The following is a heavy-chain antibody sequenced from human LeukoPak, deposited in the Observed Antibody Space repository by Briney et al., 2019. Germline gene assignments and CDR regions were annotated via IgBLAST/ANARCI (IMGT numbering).Heavy chain of an antibody. CDR2: INPSGGST. V-gene: IGHV1-46*01. Sequence: ASVKVSCKASGYTFTSYYMHWVRQAHGQGLEWMGIINPSGGSTSYAQKFQGRVTMTRDTSTSTVYMELSSLRSEDTAVYYCARKGSGSLFPYYYGMDVWGQGTTVTVSS. J-gene: IGHJ6*02. CDR3: ARKGSGSLFPYYYGMDV. CDR1: GYTFTSYY. D-gene: IGHD3-10*01.